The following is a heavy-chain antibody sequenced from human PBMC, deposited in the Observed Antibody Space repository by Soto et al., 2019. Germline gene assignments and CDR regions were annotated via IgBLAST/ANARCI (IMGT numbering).Heavy chain of an antibody. Sequence: EVQLVESGGGLVKPGGSLRLSCAASGFTFSNAWMNWVRQAPGKGLEWVGRIKSKTDGGTTDYAAPVKGRFTISRDDSKNTLYLQMNSLKTEYTAVYYCTSREDSSSWYYFDYWGQGTLVTVSS. CDR3: TSREDSSSWYYFDY. V-gene: IGHV3-15*07. J-gene: IGHJ4*02. D-gene: IGHD6-13*01. CDR2: IKSKTDGGTT. CDR1: GFTFSNAW.